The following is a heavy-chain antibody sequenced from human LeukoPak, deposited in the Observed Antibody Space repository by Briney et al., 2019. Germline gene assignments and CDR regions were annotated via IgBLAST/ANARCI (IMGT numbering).Heavy chain of an antibody. Sequence: GASVKVSCKASGYTFTGYYMHWVRQAPGQGLEWMGWINPNSGGTNYAQKFQGRVTMTRDTSISTAYMELSRLRSDDTAVYYCARGSIRITKVQGVIYWFDPWGQGTLVTVSS. D-gene: IGHD3-10*01. CDR3: ARGSIRITKVQGVIYWFDP. CDR2: INPNSGGT. CDR1: GYTFTGYY. J-gene: IGHJ5*02. V-gene: IGHV1-2*02.